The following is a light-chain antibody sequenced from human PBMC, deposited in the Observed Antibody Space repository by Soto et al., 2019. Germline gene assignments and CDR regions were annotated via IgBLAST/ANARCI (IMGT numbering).Light chain of an antibody. CDR2: GAS. V-gene: IGKV3-20*01. CDR3: QQYGTSPRT. J-gene: IGKJ1*01. CDR1: QSVSTY. Sequence: EIVLTQSPGTLSLFPGERATLSCRASQSVSTYLAWYQQKPGQAPRLLIYGASNRATGFPDRFSGSGSGTDFTLTISRLEPEDFAVYYCQQYGTSPRTFDQGTKVEI.